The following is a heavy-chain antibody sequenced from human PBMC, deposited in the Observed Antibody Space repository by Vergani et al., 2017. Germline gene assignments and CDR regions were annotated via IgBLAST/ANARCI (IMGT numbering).Heavy chain of an antibody. D-gene: IGHD2-15*01. CDR3: ARVRSVALLFDY. J-gene: IGHJ4*02. CDR1: GGSISSHY. CDR2: VYNSGST. Sequence: QVQLQESGPGLVKPSETLSLTCTVSGGSISSHYWSWIRQPPGKGLEWIGYVYNSGSTNYNPSLKSRVTISVDTSKNQFSLRLSSVTAADTAVYYCARVRSVALLFDYWGQGTLVTVSS. V-gene: IGHV4-59*11.